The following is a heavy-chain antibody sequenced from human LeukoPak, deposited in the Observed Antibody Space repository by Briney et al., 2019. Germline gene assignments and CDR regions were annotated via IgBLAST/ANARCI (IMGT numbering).Heavy chain of an antibody. V-gene: IGHV3-74*01. J-gene: IGHJ4*02. CDR1: GFTLSNYW. D-gene: IGHD2-15*01. CDR2: ISSDGTTT. CDR3: VKDGGKSFSTTYDY. Sequence: GGSLRLSCAASGFTLSNYWMHWVRQAPGKGLVWVSVISSDGTTTAYADSVKGRFTISRDNAKNTLYLQMNSLRAEDTAIYYCVKDGGKSFSTTYDYWGQGTLVTVSS.